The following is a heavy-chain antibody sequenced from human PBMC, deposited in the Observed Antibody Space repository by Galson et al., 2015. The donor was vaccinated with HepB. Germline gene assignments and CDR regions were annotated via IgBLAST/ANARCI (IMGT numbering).Heavy chain of an antibody. D-gene: IGHD1-1*01. J-gene: IGHJ3*02. CDR3: AKVRFLHNPSDAFDI. V-gene: IGHV3-9*01. CDR2: ISWNSGSI. CDR1: GFTFADYA. Sequence: SLRLSCAASGFTFADYAMHWVRHAPGKGLEWVSGISWNSGSIGYAESVKGRFTISRDNAKNSLYLQMNSLRAEDTALYYCAKVRFLHNPSDAFDIWGQGTMVTVSS.